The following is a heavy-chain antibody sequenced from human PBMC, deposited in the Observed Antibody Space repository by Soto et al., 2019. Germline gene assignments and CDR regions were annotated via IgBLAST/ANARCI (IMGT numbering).Heavy chain of an antibody. Sequence: GGSLRLSCAASGFTFSTYGMHWVRQAPGKGLEWVAVISYGGNEKHYADSVKGRFTISRDNSKDTLSLQMNSLRAEDTAVYYCAKVGPYDSGSYMFRYNWFDPWGPGTLVTVSS. CDR3: AKVGPYDSGSYMFRYNWFDP. CDR2: ISYGGNEK. V-gene: IGHV3-30*18. D-gene: IGHD3-10*01. J-gene: IGHJ5*02. CDR1: GFTFSTYG.